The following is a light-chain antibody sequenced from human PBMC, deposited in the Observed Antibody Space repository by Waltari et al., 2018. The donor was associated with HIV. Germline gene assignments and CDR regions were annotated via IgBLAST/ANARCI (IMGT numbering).Light chain of an antibody. CDR2: GAS. Sequence: DIQMTQSPSPLSASVGDRVTITCQASQDISIYLNWYQQKPGKAPKLLIYGASDLETGVPSRFSGGGSGTDFTFTISSLQPEDIATYYCQQYDDVPVTFGPGTKLEIK. V-gene: IGKV1-33*01. CDR1: QDISIY. J-gene: IGKJ3*01. CDR3: QQYDDVPVT.